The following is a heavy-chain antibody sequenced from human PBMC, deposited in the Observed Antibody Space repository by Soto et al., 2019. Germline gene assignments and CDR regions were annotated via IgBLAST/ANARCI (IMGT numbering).Heavy chain of an antibody. CDR1: GFTFSSYG. J-gene: IGHJ6*02. CDR2: IWYDGSNK. CDR3: ARDSILSSSGWNLVYYYYGMDV. D-gene: IGHD6-19*01. Sequence: GGSLRLSCAASGFTFSSYGMHWVRQAPGKGLEWVAVIWYDGSNKYYADSVKGRFTISRDNSKNTLYLQMNSLRAEDTAVYYCARDSILSSSGWNLVYYYYGMDVWGQGTTVTVSS. V-gene: IGHV3-33*01.